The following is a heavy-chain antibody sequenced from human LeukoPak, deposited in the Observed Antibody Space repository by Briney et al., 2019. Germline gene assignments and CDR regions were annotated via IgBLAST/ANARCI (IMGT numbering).Heavy chain of an antibody. CDR2: IYYSGST. Sequence: SETLSLTCTVSGGSISSGGYYWSWIRQPPGKGLEWLGYIYYSGSTYYNPSLKSRVTISVDTSKNQFSLKLSSVTAADTAVYYCARWSTLQHRWYYFDYWGQGTLVTVSS. V-gene: IGHV4-31*03. J-gene: IGHJ4*02. D-gene: IGHD5-24*01. CDR1: GGSISSGGYY. CDR3: ARWSTLQHRWYYFDY.